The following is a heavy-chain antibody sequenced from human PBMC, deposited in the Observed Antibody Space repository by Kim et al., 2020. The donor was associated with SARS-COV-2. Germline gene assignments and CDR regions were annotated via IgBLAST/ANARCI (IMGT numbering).Heavy chain of an antibody. Sequence: ADPGKGRLTIPRDNSNNTLYLQMNSLRAEDTAVYYCAKASITMIVVAPDYWGQGTLVTVSS. J-gene: IGHJ4*02. CDR3: AKASITMIVVAPDY. D-gene: IGHD3-22*01. V-gene: IGHV3-23*01.